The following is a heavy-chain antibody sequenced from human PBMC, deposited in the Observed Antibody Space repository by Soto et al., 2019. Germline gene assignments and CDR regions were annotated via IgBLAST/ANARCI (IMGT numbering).Heavy chain of an antibody. D-gene: IGHD1-1*01. CDR3: ARVIATGTTPDYYYGMDV. V-gene: IGHV1-18*01. J-gene: IGHJ6*02. Sequence: QVQLVQSGAEVKRPGASVKVSCKASGYTFTSYGISWVRQAPGQGLEWMGWISAYNGNTNYAQKLQGRVTMTTDTSTSTAYMELRSLRSDDTAVYYCARVIATGTTPDYYYGMDVWGQGTTVTVSS. CDR1: GYTFTSYG. CDR2: ISAYNGNT.